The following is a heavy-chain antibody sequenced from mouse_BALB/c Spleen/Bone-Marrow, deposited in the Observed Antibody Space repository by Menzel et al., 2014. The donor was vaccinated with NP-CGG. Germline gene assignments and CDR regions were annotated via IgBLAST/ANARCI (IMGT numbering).Heavy chain of an antibody. CDR3: TRSGFYGYGTYFDV. CDR2: INPSNGAT. V-gene: IGHV1S16*01. J-gene: IGHJ1*01. Sequence: RPGQGLEWIGEINPSNGATNFNEKFMIKATLTVDSSSSTAYMHLSSLTSEDSAVYYCTRSGFYGYGTYFDVWGAGTTVTVSS. D-gene: IGHD1-2*01.